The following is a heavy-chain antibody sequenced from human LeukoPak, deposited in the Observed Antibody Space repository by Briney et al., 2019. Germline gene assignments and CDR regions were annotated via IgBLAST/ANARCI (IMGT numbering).Heavy chain of an antibody. CDR1: GYTFTGYY. CDR3: AREPYGDY. Sequence: ASVKVSCKASGYTFTGYYIHWVRQAPGQGLEWMGRINCNGGGTSYAQKFQGRVTMTRDTSISTAYMELDRLTSDDTAVYYCAREPYGDYWGQGTLVPVSS. V-gene: IGHV1-2*06. CDR2: INCNGGGT. J-gene: IGHJ4*02. D-gene: IGHD3-10*01.